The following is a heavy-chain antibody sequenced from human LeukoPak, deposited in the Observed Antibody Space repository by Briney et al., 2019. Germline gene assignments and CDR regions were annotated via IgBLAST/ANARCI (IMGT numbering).Heavy chain of an antibody. D-gene: IGHD3-16*01. CDR1: GFSFSSSW. CDR2: INQDGGEK. CDR3: AKNQLLRFDIFNA. J-gene: IGHJ3*01. Sequence: GGSLRLSCAASGFSFSSSWMTWVRQAPGKRLEWVATINQDGGEKYYVDSVKGRFSISRDNAQNSLFVQMSSLRAEDTALYYCAKNQLLRFDIFNAWGQGTMVTVSS. V-gene: IGHV3-7*01.